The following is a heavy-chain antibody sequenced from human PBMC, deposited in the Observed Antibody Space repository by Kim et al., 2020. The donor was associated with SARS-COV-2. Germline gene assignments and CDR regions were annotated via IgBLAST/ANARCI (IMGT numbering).Heavy chain of an antibody. Sequence: YAQKVQGRVTITADEYTSTAYMELSSLRSEDTAVYYCARDLNWNYGWFDPWGQGTLVTVSS. CDR3: ARDLNWNYGWFDP. J-gene: IGHJ5*02. V-gene: IGHV1-69*01. D-gene: IGHD1-7*01.